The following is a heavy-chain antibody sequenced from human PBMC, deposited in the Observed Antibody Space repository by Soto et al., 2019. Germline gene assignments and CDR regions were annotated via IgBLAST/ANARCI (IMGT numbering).Heavy chain of an antibody. CDR3: TRDLPGRASFDS. D-gene: IGHD6-13*01. V-gene: IGHV3-49*03. CDR2: IRSRAYTGTT. Sequence: GGSLRLPCKGSGFSFNELIMNWFRRAPGKGLEWVGLIRSRAYTGTTEYAASARGRFTISRDDSQSIAYLQMDSLKAEDTAVYFCTRDLPGRASFDSWGQGTLVTVSS. J-gene: IGHJ4*02. CDR1: GFSFNELI.